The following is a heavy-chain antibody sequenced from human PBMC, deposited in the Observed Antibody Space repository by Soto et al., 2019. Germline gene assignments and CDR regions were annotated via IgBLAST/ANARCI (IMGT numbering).Heavy chain of an antibody. CDR2: MNPNSGNT. V-gene: IGHV1-8*01. Sequence: GASVKVSCKASGYTFTSYDINWVRQATGQGLEWMGWMNPNSGNTGYAQKFQGRVTMTRNTSISTAYMELSSLRSEDTAVYYCARGGRYCSGGSCYFDPWGQGTLVTVSS. J-gene: IGHJ5*02. CDR1: GYTFTSYD. CDR3: ARGGRYCSGGSCYFDP. D-gene: IGHD2-15*01.